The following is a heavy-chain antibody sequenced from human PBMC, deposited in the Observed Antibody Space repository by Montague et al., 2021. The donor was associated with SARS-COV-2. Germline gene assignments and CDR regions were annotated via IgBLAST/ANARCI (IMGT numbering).Heavy chain of an antibody. CDR3: ARERGYQLLTGWLDP. CDR1: GGSISNYY. Sequence: SETLSLTCTVSGGSISNYYWSWIRQPPGKGLEWIGYIYYNGTTNYSPSLKGRVSISVDTSKNQFSLEMTSVTAADTAVYYCARERGYQLLTGWLDPWGQGTLVTVSS. CDR2: IYYNGTT. J-gene: IGHJ5*02. D-gene: IGHD2-2*01. V-gene: IGHV4-59*01.